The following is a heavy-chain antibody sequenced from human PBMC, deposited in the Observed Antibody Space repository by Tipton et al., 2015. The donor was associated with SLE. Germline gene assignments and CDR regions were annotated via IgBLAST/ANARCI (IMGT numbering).Heavy chain of an antibody. CDR2: IYTSGST. Sequence: LSLTYTKDGGSISSGSYYWSWIRQPAGKGLEWIGRIYTSGSTNYNPSLKSRVTISVDTSKNQFSLKLSSVTAADTAVYYCASHVAGDAFDTWGQGTMVTVSS. V-gene: IGHV4-61*02. CDR3: ASHVAGDAFDT. D-gene: IGHD2-21*01. J-gene: IGHJ3*02. CDR1: GGSISSGSYY.